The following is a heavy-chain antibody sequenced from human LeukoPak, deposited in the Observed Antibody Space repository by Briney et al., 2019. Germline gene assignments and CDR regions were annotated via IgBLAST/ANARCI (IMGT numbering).Heavy chain of an antibody. J-gene: IGHJ4*02. CDR3: ARGLEKDTAMVTWDDYRDYAFDY. Sequence: ASVKVSCKASGYTFTSYDINWVRQATGQGLEWMGWMNPNSGNTGYAQKFQGRVTITRNTSISTAYMELSSLRSEDTAVYYCARGLEKDTAMVTWDDYRDYAFDYWGQGTLVTVSS. V-gene: IGHV1-8*03. CDR1: GYTFTSYD. D-gene: IGHD5-18*01. CDR2: MNPNSGNT.